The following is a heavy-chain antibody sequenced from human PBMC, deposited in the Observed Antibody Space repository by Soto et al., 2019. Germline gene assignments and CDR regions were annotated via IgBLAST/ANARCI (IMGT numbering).Heavy chain of an antibody. Sequence: EVRLVESGGGLVQPGGSLRLSCAASGFPFSSHWLQWVRQVPGRGLVWVSRIDNTGSSAIYADSVRGRFTVSRDNAKDTLYLHMNSLRAEATAVYYCATLNGYDYWGQGTLVTVSS. J-gene: IGHJ4*02. CDR2: IDNTGSSA. D-gene: IGHD5-12*01. CDR1: GFPFSSHW. V-gene: IGHV3-74*01. CDR3: ATLNGYDY.